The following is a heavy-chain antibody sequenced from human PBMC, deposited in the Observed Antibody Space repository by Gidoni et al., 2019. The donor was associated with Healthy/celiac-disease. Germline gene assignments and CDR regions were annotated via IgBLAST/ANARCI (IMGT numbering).Heavy chain of an antibody. Sequence: YYNPSLKSRVTISVDTSKNQFSLKLSSVTAADTAVYYCARHGFPRGPYSGSFDPWGQGTLVTVSS. D-gene: IGHD1-26*01. CDR3: ARHGFPRGPYSGSFDP. V-gene: IGHV4-39*01. J-gene: IGHJ5*02.